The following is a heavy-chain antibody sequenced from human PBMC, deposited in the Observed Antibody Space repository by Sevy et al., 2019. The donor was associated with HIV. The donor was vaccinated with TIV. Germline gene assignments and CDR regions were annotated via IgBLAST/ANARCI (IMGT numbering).Heavy chain of an antibody. Sequence: GGSLRLSCAASGFTFSSYGMHWVRQAPGKGLEWVAVISYDGSNKYCADSVKGRFTISRDNSKNTLYLQMNSLRAEDTAVYYCAKDFLMVRGVITRYYYYGMDVWGQGTTVTVSS. CDR1: GFTFSSYG. CDR3: AKDFLMVRGVITRYYYYGMDV. V-gene: IGHV3-30*18. CDR2: ISYDGSNK. J-gene: IGHJ6*02. D-gene: IGHD3-10*01.